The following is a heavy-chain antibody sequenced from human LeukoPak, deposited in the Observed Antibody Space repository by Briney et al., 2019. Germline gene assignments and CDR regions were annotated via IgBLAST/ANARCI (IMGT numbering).Heavy chain of an antibody. CDR2: MYYTGTS. J-gene: IGHJ4*02. V-gene: IGHV4-59*01. D-gene: IGHD6-6*01. CDR1: GGSISSYY. CDR3: ARETSTSQTNLFDY. Sequence: PSETLSLTCTVSGGSISSYYWSWIRQPPGKGLEWIGYMYYTGTSNYNPSLRSRVTMSLDTSKNQFSLKLSSVTAADTAIYFCARETSTSQTNLFDYWGQGTLVTVSS.